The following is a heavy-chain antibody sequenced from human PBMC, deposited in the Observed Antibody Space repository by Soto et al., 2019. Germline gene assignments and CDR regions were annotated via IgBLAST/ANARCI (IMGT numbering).Heavy chain of an antibody. CDR1: GYTFTSYG. CDR2: ISAHNGNT. CDR3: ARGRYGDY. Sequence: QVHLVQNGAEVKKPGASVKVSCKGSGYTFTSYGITWVRQAPGQGLEWMGWISAHNGNTDYAQRLQGRVTVTRDTSTSTAYMELRSLRSDDTAVYYCARGRYGDYWGQGALVTVSS. D-gene: IGHD1-1*01. J-gene: IGHJ4*02. V-gene: IGHV1-18*01.